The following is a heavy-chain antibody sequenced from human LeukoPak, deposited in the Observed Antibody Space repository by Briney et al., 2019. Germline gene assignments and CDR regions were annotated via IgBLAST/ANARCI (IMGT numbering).Heavy chain of an antibody. CDR2: IIPILGIA. J-gene: IGHJ4*02. Sequence: SVKVSCKASGGTFSSYAISWVRQAPGQGLEWMGRIIPILGIANYAQKFQGRVTITADKSASTAYMELRSLRSDDTAVYYCAREVVPAARVDYWGQGTLVTVSS. CDR1: GGTFSSYA. V-gene: IGHV1-69*04. CDR3: AREVVPAARVDY. D-gene: IGHD2-2*01.